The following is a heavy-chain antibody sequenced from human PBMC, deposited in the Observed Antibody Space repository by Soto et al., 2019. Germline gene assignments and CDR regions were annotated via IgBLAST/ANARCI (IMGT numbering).Heavy chain of an antibody. Sequence: EVQLVESGGGLVQPGGSLRLSCAASGFTFSSYWMSWVRQAPGKGLEWVANIKQDGSEKYYVDSVKGRFTISRDNAKNSLYMQMNSLRAEDTSVYYCARMGYCSGGSCYTYYFDYWGQGTLVTVSS. J-gene: IGHJ4*02. V-gene: IGHV3-7*01. CDR3: ARMGYCSGGSCYTYYFDY. D-gene: IGHD2-15*01. CDR2: IKQDGSEK. CDR1: GFTFSSYW.